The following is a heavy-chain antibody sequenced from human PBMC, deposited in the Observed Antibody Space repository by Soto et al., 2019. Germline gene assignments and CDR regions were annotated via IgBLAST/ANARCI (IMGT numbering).Heavy chain of an antibody. CDR3: ARVRIAAPLGGDY. CDR1: GFTVSSNY. J-gene: IGHJ4*02. Sequence: GGSLRLSCVASGFTVSSNYMSWVRQAPGKGLEWVSVIYSGGSTYYADSVKGRFTISRDNSKNTLYLQMNSLRAEDTAVYYCARVRIAAPLGGDYWGQGTLVTVSS. V-gene: IGHV3-66*01. D-gene: IGHD6-6*01. CDR2: IYSGGST.